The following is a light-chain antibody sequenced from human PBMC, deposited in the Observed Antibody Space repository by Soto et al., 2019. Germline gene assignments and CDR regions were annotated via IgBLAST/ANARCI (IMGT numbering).Light chain of an antibody. CDR2: AAS. V-gene: IGKV1-12*01. CDR3: QQASSFPHT. CDR1: QDINKW. J-gene: IGKJ2*01. Sequence: DIQMTQSPSSVSAPVGDRVTISCRASQDINKWLAWYQQKPGKATKLLISAASTLQSGVPSRFSGSGSGTEFTLTIQSLQPDDIATYYCQQASSFPHTFGQGTKLEIK.